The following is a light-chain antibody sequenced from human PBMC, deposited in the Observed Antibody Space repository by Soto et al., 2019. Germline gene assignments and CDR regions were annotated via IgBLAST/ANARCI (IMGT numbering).Light chain of an antibody. CDR2: RAS. J-gene: IGKJ1*01. CDR3: QQRTDWHRT. CDR1: QSVSSN. Sequence: EIVMTQSPATLSVSPGERATLSCRASQSVSSNLAWYQQKPGQAPRXIIYRASTRATGIPARFSGSWSGTAGSLSISSLQPEDCAVYDGQQRTDWHRTFGQGTKVDNK. V-gene: IGKV3D-15*01.